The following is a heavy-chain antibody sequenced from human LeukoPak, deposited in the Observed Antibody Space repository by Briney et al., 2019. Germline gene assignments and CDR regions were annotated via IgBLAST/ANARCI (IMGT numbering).Heavy chain of an antibody. D-gene: IGHD2-2*03. CDR3: ARDLVDIVVVPAAF. CDR2: ISAYNGNT. J-gene: IGHJ4*02. Sequence: ASVKVSCKASGYTFTSYGISWVRQAPGQGLEWMGWISAYNGNTNYAQKLQGRVTMTTDTSTSTAYVELRSLRSDDTAVYYCARDLVDIVVVPAAFWGQGTLVTVSS. CDR1: GYTFTSYG. V-gene: IGHV1-18*01.